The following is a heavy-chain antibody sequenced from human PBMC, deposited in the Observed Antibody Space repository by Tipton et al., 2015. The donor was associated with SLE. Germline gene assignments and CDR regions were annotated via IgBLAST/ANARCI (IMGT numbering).Heavy chain of an antibody. V-gene: IGHV4-61*02. CDR2: IYTSGST. CDR3: ARVEFLDDYGGNWDY. D-gene: IGHD4-23*01. J-gene: IGHJ4*02. Sequence: TLSLTCTVSGGSISSGSYYWSWIRQPAGKGLEWIGRIYTSGSTNYNPSLKSRVTISVDASKNQFSLKLSSVTAADTAVYYCARVEFLDDYGGNWDYWGQGTLVTVSS. CDR1: GGSISSGSYY.